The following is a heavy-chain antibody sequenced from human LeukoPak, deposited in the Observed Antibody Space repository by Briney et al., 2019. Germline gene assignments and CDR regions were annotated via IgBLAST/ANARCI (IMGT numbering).Heavy chain of an antibody. J-gene: IGHJ3*02. V-gene: IGHV3-23*01. Sequence: TGGSLRLSCAVSGFTFSSYAMSWVRQAPGKGLEWVSGISGSGGNTYYADSVKGRFPISRDNSKSTKYLQMNSLRAEDTAVYYCAKPQAVADAFDIWGRGTMVTVSS. CDR1: GFTFSSYA. D-gene: IGHD6-19*01. CDR3: AKPQAVADAFDI. CDR2: ISGSGGNT.